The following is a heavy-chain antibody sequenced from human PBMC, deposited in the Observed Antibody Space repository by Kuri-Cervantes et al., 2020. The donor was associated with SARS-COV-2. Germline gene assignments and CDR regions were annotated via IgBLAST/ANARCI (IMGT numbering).Heavy chain of an antibody. D-gene: IGHD3-3*01. Sequence: GSLRLSCTVSGGSISSYYWSWIRQPAGKGLEWIGRIYTSGSTNYNPSLKSRVTMSADTSKNQFSLKLSSVTAADTAVYYCARDSITIFGVAPFDYWGQGTLVTVSS. CDR1: GGSISSYY. J-gene: IGHJ4*02. CDR3: ARDSITIFGVAPFDY. V-gene: IGHV4-4*07. CDR2: IYTSGST.